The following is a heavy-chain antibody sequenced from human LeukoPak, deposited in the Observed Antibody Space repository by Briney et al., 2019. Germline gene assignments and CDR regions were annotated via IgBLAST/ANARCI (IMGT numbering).Heavy chain of an antibody. V-gene: IGHV3-23*01. Sequence: GGSLRLSCAASGFTFSSYAMSWVRQAPEKGLEWVATISGSGGGTYYADSVKGRFTISRDDSENTLYLQMNSLRDEDTAVYYCARGGICGGDCYSSNWFDPWGQGTLVTVSS. D-gene: IGHD2-21*02. CDR2: ISGSGGGT. J-gene: IGHJ5*02. CDR3: ARGGICGGDCYSSNWFDP. CDR1: GFTFSSYA.